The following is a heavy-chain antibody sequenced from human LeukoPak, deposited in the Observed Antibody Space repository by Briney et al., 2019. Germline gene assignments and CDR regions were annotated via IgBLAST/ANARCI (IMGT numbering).Heavy chain of an antibody. Sequence: SETLSLTCTVSGYSTSSGYYWGWIRQPPGKGLEWIGSIYHSGSTYYNPSLKSRLTISVDTSKNQFSLKLSSVTAADTAVYYCASTMVRGVIAYWGQGTLVTVSS. D-gene: IGHD3-10*01. J-gene: IGHJ4*02. CDR3: ASTMVRGVIAY. CDR1: GYSTSSGYY. V-gene: IGHV4-38-2*02. CDR2: IYHSGST.